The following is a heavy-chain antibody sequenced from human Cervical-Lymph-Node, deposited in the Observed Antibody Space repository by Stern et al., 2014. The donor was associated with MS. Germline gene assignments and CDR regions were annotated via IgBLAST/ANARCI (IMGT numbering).Heavy chain of an antibody. J-gene: IGHJ4*02. Sequence: VQLVESGAEVKKPGSSVKVSCKASGGTFSSYAISWVRQAPGQGLEWMGGIIPIFGTANYAQKFQGRVTITADESTSTAYMELSSLRSEDTAVYYCARLSDIVVVPAATYFDYWGQGTLVTVSS. CDR2: IIPIFGTA. CDR3: ARLSDIVVVPAATYFDY. D-gene: IGHD2-2*01. CDR1: GGTFSSYA. V-gene: IGHV1-69*01.